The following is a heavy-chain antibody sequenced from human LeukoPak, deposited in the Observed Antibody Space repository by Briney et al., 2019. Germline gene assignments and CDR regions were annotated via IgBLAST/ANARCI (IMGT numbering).Heavy chain of an antibody. CDR3: ARGGIAAAHAFDI. CDR1: GYTFTSYD. V-gene: IGHV1-8*03. D-gene: IGHD6-13*01. J-gene: IGHJ3*02. CDR2: MNPNSGNT. Sequence: ASVKVSCKASGYTFTSYDINWVRQATGQGLEWMGWMNPNSGNTGYAQKFQGRVTITRNTSISTAYMGLSSLRSEDTAVYYCARGGIAAAHAFDIWGQGTMVTVSS.